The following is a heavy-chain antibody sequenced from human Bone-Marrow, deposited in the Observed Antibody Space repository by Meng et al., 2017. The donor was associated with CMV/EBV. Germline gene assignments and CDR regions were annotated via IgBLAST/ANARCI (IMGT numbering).Heavy chain of an antibody. CDR1: GFTFSSYS. Sequence: GESLKISCAASGFTFSSYSMNWVRQAPGKGLEWVSSISSSSSYIYYADSVKGRFTISRDNAKNSLYLQMNSLRAEDTAVYYCARESRAFDIWGQGTMVTVAS. V-gene: IGHV3-21*01. CDR2: ISSSSSYI. J-gene: IGHJ3*02. CDR3: ARESRAFDI.